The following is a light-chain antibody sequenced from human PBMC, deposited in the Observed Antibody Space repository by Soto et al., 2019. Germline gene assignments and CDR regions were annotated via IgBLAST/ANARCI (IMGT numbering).Light chain of an antibody. J-gene: IGLJ1*01. CDR3: SSYTSTSTPDV. CDR2: EVN. CDR1: SSDVGDYNF. V-gene: IGLV2-14*01. Sequence: QSALTQPASVSGSPGQSITISCTGTSSDVGDYNFVPWYQQHPGKAPKLMIYEVNNRPSGVSNRFSGSKSGNTASLTISGLQAEDEADYYCSSYTSTSTPDVFGTGTKLTVL.